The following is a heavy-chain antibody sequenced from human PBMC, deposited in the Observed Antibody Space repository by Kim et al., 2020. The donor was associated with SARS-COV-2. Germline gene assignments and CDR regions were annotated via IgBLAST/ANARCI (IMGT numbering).Heavy chain of an antibody. D-gene: IGHD2-21*01. CDR2: GTI. CDR3: TREFPYFDY. V-gene: IGHV3-15*01. J-gene: IGHJ4*02. Sequence: GTIDYAAPVKGRFTISRDDSKNTLYVQMNSLNTEDIAIYYCTREFPYFDYWGQGALVTVSS.